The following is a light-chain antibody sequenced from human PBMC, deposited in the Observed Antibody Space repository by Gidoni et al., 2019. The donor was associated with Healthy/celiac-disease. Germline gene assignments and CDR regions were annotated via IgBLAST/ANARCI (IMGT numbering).Light chain of an antibody. Sequence: QSVLTQPPSASGTPGQRVTIPGSGSSSNIGSNTVNWYQQLPGTAPNLLIYSNNKRPSGVPARFSGSKSGTSASLAISGLQSEDEADYYCAAWDDSLKEVFGTGTKVTVL. CDR3: AAWDDSLKEV. V-gene: IGLV1-44*01. CDR1: SSNIGSNT. J-gene: IGLJ1*01. CDR2: SNN.